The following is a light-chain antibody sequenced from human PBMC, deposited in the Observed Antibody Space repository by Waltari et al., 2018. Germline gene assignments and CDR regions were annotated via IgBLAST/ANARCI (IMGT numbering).Light chain of an antibody. CDR1: ALPKPY. CDR2: QDS. V-gene: IGLV3-25*03. J-gene: IGLJ3*02. Sequence: SYELTQPPSVSVSPGQTARITCPGDALPKPYVYWDQQKTGQAPVLVIYQDSERPSGIPERFSGSTSGTTGTLTISGVQAEDEADYYCQSADSSDTYVLFGGGTKVTVL. CDR3: QSADSSDTYVL.